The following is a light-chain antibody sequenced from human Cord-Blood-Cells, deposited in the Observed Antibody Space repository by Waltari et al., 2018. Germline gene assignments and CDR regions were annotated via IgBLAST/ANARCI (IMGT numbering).Light chain of an antibody. Sequence: FNMTQSTSSLSASVGDRVNLTCRASKGISNYLAWYHQKPGTAPKLLLYAASRWESGVPARFSGSGSGTDYTLTISSVQPEDFATYYCQQKYSTPLTFGGGTKVEIK. CDR3: QQKYSTPLT. J-gene: IGKJ4*01. V-gene: IGKV1-NL1*01. CDR2: AAS. CDR1: KGISNY.